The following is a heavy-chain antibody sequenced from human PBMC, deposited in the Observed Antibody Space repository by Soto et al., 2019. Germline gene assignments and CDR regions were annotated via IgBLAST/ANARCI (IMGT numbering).Heavy chain of an antibody. V-gene: IGHV3-23*01. J-gene: IGHJ4*02. CDR3: VKKVLYSSSASGN. Sequence: LRLSCAASGFTFNNCAMSWVRQAPGKGLEWVSGLSSSGGSTYYAESVKGRFTISRDNSKNTLYLQMNSLRAEDTAVYYCVKKVLYSSSASGNWGQGALVTVSS. CDR1: GFTFNNCA. CDR2: LSSSGGST. D-gene: IGHD6-6*01.